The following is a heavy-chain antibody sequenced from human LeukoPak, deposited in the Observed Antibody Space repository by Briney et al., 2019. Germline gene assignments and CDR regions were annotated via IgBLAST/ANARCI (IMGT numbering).Heavy chain of an antibody. D-gene: IGHD3-16*02. Sequence: RPGGSLRLSCAASGFTFSSYGMHWVRQAPGKGLEWVAVIWYDGTNKYYTDSVKGRFTISRDNSKNTLYLQMNSLRAEDTAVYYCAKDTGDLKTYYDYVWGSYRGAYYYGMDVWGQGTTVTVSS. J-gene: IGHJ6*02. V-gene: IGHV3-30*02. CDR2: IWYDGTNK. CDR3: AKDTGDLKTYYDYVWGSYRGAYYYGMDV. CDR1: GFTFSSYG.